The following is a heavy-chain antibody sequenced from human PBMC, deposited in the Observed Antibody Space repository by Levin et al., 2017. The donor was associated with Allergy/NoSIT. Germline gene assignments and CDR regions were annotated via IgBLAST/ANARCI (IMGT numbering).Heavy chain of an antibody. Sequence: EASVKVSCKASGGSFSTYAISWVRQAPGQGLEWMGGIIPMFAIANYAQNFQGRVTITADESTTTAYMELSNLRSEDTAVYYCARDSPGLGADALDIWGQGTMVTISS. V-gene: IGHV1-69*13. CDR1: GGSFSTYA. CDR3: ARDSPGLGADALDI. D-gene: IGHD3-16*01. J-gene: IGHJ3*02. CDR2: IIPMFAIA.